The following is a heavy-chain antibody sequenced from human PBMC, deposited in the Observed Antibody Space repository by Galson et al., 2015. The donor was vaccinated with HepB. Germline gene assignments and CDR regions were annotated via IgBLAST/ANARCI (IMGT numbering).Heavy chain of an antibody. CDR3: ARASGITGTTVYYYYYYGMDV. Sequence: SVKVSCKASGYTFTSYYMHWVRQAPGQGLEWMGIINPSGGSTSYAQKFQGRVTMTRDTSTSTVYMELSSLRSEDTAVYYCARASGITGTTVYYYYYYGMDVWGQGTTVTVSS. V-gene: IGHV1-46*01. D-gene: IGHD1-20*01. J-gene: IGHJ6*02. CDR1: GYTFTSYY. CDR2: INPSGGST.